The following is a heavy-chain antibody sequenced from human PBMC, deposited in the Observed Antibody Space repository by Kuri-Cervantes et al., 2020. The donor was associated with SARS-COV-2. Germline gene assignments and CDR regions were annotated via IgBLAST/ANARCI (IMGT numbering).Heavy chain of an antibody. V-gene: IGHV3-15*01. CDR1: GFTFSNAW. CDR3: ARDFRYSSGWYRDYYYYGMDV. CDR2: IKSKTDGGTT. J-gene: IGHJ6*02. D-gene: IGHD6-19*01. Sequence: GGSLRLSCAASGFTFSNAWMSWVRQAPGKGLEWVGRIKSKTDGGTTDYAAPVKGRFTISRDDSKNTLYLQMNSLKTEDTAVYYCARDFRYSSGWYRDYYYYGMDVWGQGTTVTVSS.